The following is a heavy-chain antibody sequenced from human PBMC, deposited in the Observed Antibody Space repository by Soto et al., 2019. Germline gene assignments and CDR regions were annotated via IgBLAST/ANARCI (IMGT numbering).Heavy chain of an antibody. Sequence: SETLSLTCTVSGGSISSSSYYWGWIRQPPGKGLEWIGSIYYSGSTYYNPSLKSRVTISVDTSKNQFSLKLSSVTAADTAVYYCARASDVVPAANQYYYYYYMDVWGKGTTVTVSS. D-gene: IGHD2-2*01. CDR2: IYYSGST. J-gene: IGHJ6*03. CDR1: GGSISSSSYY. CDR3: ARASDVVPAANQYYYYYYMDV. V-gene: IGHV4-39*01.